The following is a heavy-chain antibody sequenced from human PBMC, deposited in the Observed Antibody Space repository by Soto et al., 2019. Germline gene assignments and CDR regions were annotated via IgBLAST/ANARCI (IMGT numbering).Heavy chain of an antibody. CDR2: IYYSGST. V-gene: IGHV4-59*06. Sequence: PSETLSLTCTVSGGSISSYYWSWIRQPPGKGLEWIGYIYYSGSTFYTPTLKSRVTISVDTPKNQFSLNLSSVTAADTAVYYCARKKGYSYGPHYFDYWGQGTLVTVSS. CDR3: ARKKGYSYGPHYFDY. J-gene: IGHJ4*02. CDR1: GGSISSYY. D-gene: IGHD5-18*01.